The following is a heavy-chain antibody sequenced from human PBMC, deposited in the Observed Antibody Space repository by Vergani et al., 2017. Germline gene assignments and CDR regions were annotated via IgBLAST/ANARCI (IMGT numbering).Heavy chain of an antibody. Sequence: QVQLQESGPGLVKPSQTLSLTCTVSGGSISSGSYYWSWIRQPAGKGLEWIGRIDTSGRTNYNTSLKSRVTRSVETSKNQFSWKLSSVTSADTAVYYCARVHYYGSGSYSFYFDYWGQGTLVTVSS. CDR1: GGSISSGSYY. CDR3: ARVHYYGSGSYSFYFDY. J-gene: IGHJ4*02. D-gene: IGHD3-10*01. CDR2: IDTSGRT. V-gene: IGHV4-61*02.